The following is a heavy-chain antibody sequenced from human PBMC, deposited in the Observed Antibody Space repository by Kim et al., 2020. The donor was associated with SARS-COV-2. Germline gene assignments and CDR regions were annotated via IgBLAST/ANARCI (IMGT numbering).Heavy chain of an antibody. J-gene: IGHJ4*01. D-gene: IGHD2-21*01. CDR2: ITRVFTTD. Sequence: GGSLRLSCRGSGFTFSPYSMNWVRQAPGKGLECVAHITRVFTTDESAASVKGRFTISRDNAENAVFLHMNNMRPEDTADYYGARDALGDRGFHYWLDYLG. CDR1: GFTFSPYS. V-gene: IGHV3-48*01. CDR3: ARDALGDRGFHYWLDY.